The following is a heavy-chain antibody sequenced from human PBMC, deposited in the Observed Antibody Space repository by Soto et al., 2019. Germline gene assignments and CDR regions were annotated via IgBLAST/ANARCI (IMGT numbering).Heavy chain of an antibody. V-gene: IGHV5-51*01. CDR3: ARQTPYSHSAGFHNVFPS. Sequence: PGDSLKISCKASAYSFTSYWIGWVRQMPGKGLEWMGIIYPGDSDTRYSPSVQGQVSISADESISTAYLHWSSLKASGTATEFCARQTPYSHSAGFHNVFPSGGTGTMVTVTS. CDR1: AYSFTSYW. CDR2: IYPGDSDT. J-gene: IGHJ4*02. D-gene: IGHD1-26*01.